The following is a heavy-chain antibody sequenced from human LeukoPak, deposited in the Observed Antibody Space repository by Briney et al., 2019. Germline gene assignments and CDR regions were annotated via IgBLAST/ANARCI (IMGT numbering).Heavy chain of an antibody. J-gene: IGHJ4*02. CDR3: ARDGIPDYGDFRSFDY. D-gene: IGHD4-17*01. V-gene: IGHV3-30-3*01. Sequence: GGSLRLSCAASGLTFSSYSFNWVRQAPGKGLEWVAVISHDGSNKYYADSLRGRFTISRDNSKNTLYLQMNSLRAEDTAVYYCARDGIPDYGDFRSFDYWGQGTLVTVSS. CDR2: ISHDGSNK. CDR1: GLTFSSYS.